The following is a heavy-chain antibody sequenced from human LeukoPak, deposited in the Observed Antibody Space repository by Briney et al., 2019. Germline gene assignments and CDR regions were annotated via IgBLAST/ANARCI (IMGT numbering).Heavy chain of an antibody. CDR1: GFTVSSNY. V-gene: IGHV3-53*01. Sequence: PGGSLRLSCAASGFTVSSNYMSWVRQAPGKGLEWVSVIYSGGSTYYADSVKGRFTISRDNSKNTLYLQMNSLRAEDTAVYYCARDGNYYDGSGYYYRLFDYWGQGTLVTVSS. J-gene: IGHJ4*02. CDR2: IYSGGST. D-gene: IGHD3-22*01. CDR3: ARDGNYYDGSGYYYRLFDY.